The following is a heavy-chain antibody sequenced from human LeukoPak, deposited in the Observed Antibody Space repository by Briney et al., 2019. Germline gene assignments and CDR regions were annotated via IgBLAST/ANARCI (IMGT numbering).Heavy chain of an antibody. V-gene: IGHV3-30*03. CDR3: ARDLMGIAYRGAFYY. CDR2: ISYDGSNK. Sequence: GGSLRLSCAASGFTFSSYGMHWVRQAPGKGLEWVAVISYDGSNKYYADSVKGRYTISRDNAKNSLYLQMNSLRAEDTAVYYCARDLMGIAYRGAFYYWGQGTLVTVSS. D-gene: IGHD6-13*01. J-gene: IGHJ4*02. CDR1: GFTFSSYG.